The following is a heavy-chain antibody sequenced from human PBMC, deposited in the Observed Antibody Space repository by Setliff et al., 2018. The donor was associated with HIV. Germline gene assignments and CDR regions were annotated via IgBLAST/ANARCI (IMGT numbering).Heavy chain of an antibody. Sequence: SETLSLTCTVSGGSISSYYWSWIRQPPGKGLEWIVYIYYSGSTNYNPSLKSRVTISVDTSKNQFSLKLSSVTAADTAVYYCARVGVDVVRHYYYYMDVWGKGTTVTVSS. V-gene: IGHV4-59*01. J-gene: IGHJ6*03. CDR2: IYYSGST. D-gene: IGHD3-10*01. CDR1: GGSISSYY. CDR3: ARVGVDVVRHYYYYMDV.